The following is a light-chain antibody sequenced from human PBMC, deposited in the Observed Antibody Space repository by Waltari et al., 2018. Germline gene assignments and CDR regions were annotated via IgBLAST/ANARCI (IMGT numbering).Light chain of an antibody. Sequence: DIQMTQSPSTLSASVGDRVTITCLASLGISRWLAWSQQKPGKPPKVLIYDASSLESGVPSRFSGSGSETEFTLVISNLQPDDVATYYCQQYSGYSGIFGGGTKVEIK. V-gene: IGKV1-5*01. J-gene: IGKJ4*01. CDR2: DAS. CDR1: LGISRW. CDR3: QQYSGYSGI.